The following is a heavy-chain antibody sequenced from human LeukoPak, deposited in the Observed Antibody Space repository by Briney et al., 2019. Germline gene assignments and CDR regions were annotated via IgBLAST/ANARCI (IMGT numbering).Heavy chain of an antibody. CDR3: ARSYCSGGSCYSGSLLPFDP. CDR2: INHSGST. CDR1: GGSFSGYY. D-gene: IGHD2-15*01. Sequence: SETLSLTCAVYGGSFSGYYWNWIRQPPGKGLEWIGEINHSGSTNYNPSIKSRVTISVDTSKNQFSLKLSSVTAADTAVYYCARSYCSGGSCYSGSLLPFDPWGQGTLVTVSS. V-gene: IGHV4-34*01. J-gene: IGHJ5*02.